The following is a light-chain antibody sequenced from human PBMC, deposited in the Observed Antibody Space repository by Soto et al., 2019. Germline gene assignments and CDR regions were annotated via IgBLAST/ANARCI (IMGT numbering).Light chain of an antibody. CDR3: QQYNSPPWT. V-gene: IGKV1-5*03. CDR2: EAS. J-gene: IGKJ1*01. CDR1: QDIGRW. Sequence: IRMTQSPSTLSPSVGDRVTITCRASQDIGRWLAWYQQKPERAPKLLIFEASSLESGVPLRFSGSGSGTEFTLTISSLQSDDFATYYCQQYNSPPWTFGQGTKVDIK.